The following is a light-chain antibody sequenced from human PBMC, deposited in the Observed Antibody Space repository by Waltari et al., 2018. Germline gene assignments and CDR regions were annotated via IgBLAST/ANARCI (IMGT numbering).Light chain of an antibody. Sequence: IVLTQSPGTLSLPPGERATMSCRASQSIGKYLVWYQQRPGQAPRLLIYAASTRSTGIPDRFSGSVSGTDFSLTISRLEPEDCAVYYCQNHERLPATFGQGTKVEIK. J-gene: IGKJ1*01. V-gene: IGKV3-20*01. CDR3: QNHERLPAT. CDR1: QSIGKY. CDR2: AAS.